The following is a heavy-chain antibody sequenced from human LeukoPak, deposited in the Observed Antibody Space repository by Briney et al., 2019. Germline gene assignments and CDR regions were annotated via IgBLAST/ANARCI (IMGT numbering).Heavy chain of an antibody. CDR1: GGSMSNIYY. V-gene: IGHV4-38-2*02. Sequence: PSETLSLTCNVSGGSMSNIYYWGWIRQPPGKGLEWIGNIFHSGSTNYNPSLKSRVTISVDNSKNHFSLTVNSVTAADTAVYYCARNAYYSADYWGRGTLVTVSS. CDR3: ARNAYYSADY. CDR2: IFHSGST. D-gene: IGHD4/OR15-4a*01. J-gene: IGHJ4*01.